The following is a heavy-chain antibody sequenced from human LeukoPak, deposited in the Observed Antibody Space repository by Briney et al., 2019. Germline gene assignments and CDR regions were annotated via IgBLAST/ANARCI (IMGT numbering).Heavy chain of an antibody. D-gene: IGHD3-10*01. V-gene: IGHV3-7*01. Sequence: GGSLRLSCAASGFTFSTYWVSWVRQAPGKGLEWVANINQDGSEIYYVDSVKGRFTISRDNTKNSLYLQMNSLRAEDTAVYYCARPSWASGSYYDYWGQGTLVTVSS. CDR3: ARPSWASGSYYDY. J-gene: IGHJ4*02. CDR1: GFTFSTYW. CDR2: INQDGSEI.